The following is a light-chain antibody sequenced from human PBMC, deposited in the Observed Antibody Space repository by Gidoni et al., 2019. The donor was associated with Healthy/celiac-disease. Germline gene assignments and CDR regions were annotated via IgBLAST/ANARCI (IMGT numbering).Light chain of an antibody. CDR3: QQYDNLLT. Sequence: DIQMTQSPSSLSASVGDRVTITCQASQDISNYLNWYQQKPGKAPKLLIYDASNLETGVPSRFSGRGSGTDFTCTISSLQPEDIATYYCQQYDNLLTFGQGTRLEIK. J-gene: IGKJ5*01. CDR2: DAS. CDR1: QDISNY. V-gene: IGKV1-33*01.